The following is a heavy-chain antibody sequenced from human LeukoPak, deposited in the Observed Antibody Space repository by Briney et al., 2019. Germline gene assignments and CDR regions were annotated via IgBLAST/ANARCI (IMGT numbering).Heavy chain of an antibody. CDR1: RFTVSSNY. CDR2: IHSDGST. J-gene: IGHJ6*03. CDR3: ARDDRYDYYMDV. Sequence: GGSLRLSCATSRFTVSSNYMSWVRQAPGKGLEWVPVIHSDGSTHYADSVKGRFTISRDNSKNTLYLQMNSLRAEDTAVYYCARDDRYDYYMDVSGKGTTVTVSS. V-gene: IGHV3-53*01.